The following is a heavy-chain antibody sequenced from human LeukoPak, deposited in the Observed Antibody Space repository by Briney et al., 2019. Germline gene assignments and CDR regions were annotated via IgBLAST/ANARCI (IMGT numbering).Heavy chain of an antibody. CDR3: ARYVSWDYFDY. J-gene: IGHJ4*02. V-gene: IGHV3-53*01. CDR1: GFSVSSNY. D-gene: IGHD1-26*01. CDR2: INSGGST. Sequence: GGSLRLSCAASGFSVSSNYMSWVRQAPGKGLEWVPVINSGGSTYYADPVKGRFAISRDNSKNTVYLQMIGLRVEDTAVYYCARYVSWDYFDYWGQGTLVTVSS.